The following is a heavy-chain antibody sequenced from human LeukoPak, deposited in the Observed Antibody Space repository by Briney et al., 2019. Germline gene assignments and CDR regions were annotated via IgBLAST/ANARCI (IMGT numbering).Heavy chain of an antibody. J-gene: IGHJ3*01. CDR3: AREDYYGSGNYVAWGGAFDV. CDR2: IKQDGDEK. V-gene: IGHV3-7*01. CDR1: GFPFSRYW. D-gene: IGHD3-10*01. Sequence: GGSLELSWAASGFPFSRYWVAWGRPAPGKGLEGVANIKQDGDEKYYVDSVKGRFTISRDNAKNSLYLQMNSLGAEDTAVYYCAREDYYGSGNYVAWGGAFDVWGQGTTVTVSS.